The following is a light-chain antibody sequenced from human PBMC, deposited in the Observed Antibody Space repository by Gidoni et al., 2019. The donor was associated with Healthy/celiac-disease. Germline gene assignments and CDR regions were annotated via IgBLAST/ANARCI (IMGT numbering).Light chain of an antibody. Sequence: EIVLTQSPGTLSLSPGERATLSCRASQSVSSTYLAWYKQKPGQAPRLLIYGASSRDTGIPDRLSGSGYGTDLTITISRMEPEDFAVYYCQQYGSSPLTFGGGTKVEIK. J-gene: IGKJ4*01. V-gene: IGKV3-20*01. CDR3: QQYGSSPLT. CDR2: GAS. CDR1: QSVSSTY.